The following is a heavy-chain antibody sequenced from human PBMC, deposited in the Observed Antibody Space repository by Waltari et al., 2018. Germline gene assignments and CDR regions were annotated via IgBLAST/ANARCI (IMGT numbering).Heavy chain of an antibody. J-gene: IGHJ4*02. D-gene: IGHD1-20*01. Sequence: EVQLVESGGYLVQPGRSLRLSGAASGLTFSKYWIHWVRQTPGTGLEWVSHIKCDGSNIKYADSVKRRFTVSSDNAKNTVYLQISSLRAEDTAVYYCARSNNFAFDYWGQGTLVTVSS. CDR3: ARSNNFAFDY. CDR2: IKCDGSNI. CDR1: GLTFSKYW. V-gene: IGHV3-74*01.